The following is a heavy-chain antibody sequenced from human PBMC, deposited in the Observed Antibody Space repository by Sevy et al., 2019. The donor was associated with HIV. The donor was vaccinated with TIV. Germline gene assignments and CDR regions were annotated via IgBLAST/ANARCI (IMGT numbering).Heavy chain of an antibody. Sequence: GGSLRLSCAASGFTFSKYWMGWVRQAPGKGLEWVANIKQDAGQKYYVDSVKGRFTISRDNAKNSLYLQMNSLRAEDTAAYFCARDDGNYYFYYWGQGTLVTVSS. V-gene: IGHV3-7*01. CDR2: IKQDAGQK. D-gene: IGHD1-7*01. J-gene: IGHJ4*02. CDR1: GFTFSKYW. CDR3: ARDDGNYYFYY.